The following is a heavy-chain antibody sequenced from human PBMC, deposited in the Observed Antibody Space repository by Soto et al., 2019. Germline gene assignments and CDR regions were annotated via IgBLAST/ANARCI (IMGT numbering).Heavy chain of an antibody. CDR2: IYYSGST. D-gene: IGHD3-16*01. J-gene: IGHJ4*02. CDR3: ARLGGPFDY. CDR1: GGSISSSSYD. V-gene: IGHV4-39*01. Sequence: PSETLYLTCTVSGGSISSSSYDWAWIRQPPGKGLEWIGSIYYSGSTYYNPSLKSRVTISVDTSKNQFSMKLSSVTAADTAVYYCARLGGPFDYWGQGTLVTVSS.